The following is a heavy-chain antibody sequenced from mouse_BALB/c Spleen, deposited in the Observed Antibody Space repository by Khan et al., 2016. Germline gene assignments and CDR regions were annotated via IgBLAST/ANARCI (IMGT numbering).Heavy chain of an antibody. V-gene: IGHV3-2*02. CDR2: ISYSGST. J-gene: IGHJ2*01. CDR3: ARGSYFDY. Sequence: EVQLQESGPGLVKPSQSLSLTCTVTGYSITSDYAWNWIRQFPGNKLEWMGYISYSGSTSYNPSLKSRISITRDISKNQFFLQLNSVTTEDTATYYCARGSYFDYWGQGTTLTVSS. CDR1: GYSITSDYA.